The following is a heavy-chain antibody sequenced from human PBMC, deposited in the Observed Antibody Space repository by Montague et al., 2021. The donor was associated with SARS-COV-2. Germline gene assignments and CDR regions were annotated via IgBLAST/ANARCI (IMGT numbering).Heavy chain of an antibody. V-gene: IGHV3-20*04. Sequence: SLRLSCAASGFNFDVYGMSWVRQAPGKGLEWVSGITWNGISTGCVDSVKGRFTISGDNAKKSLYLEMNSLRDEDTALYYCTRGFRGGPFDCWGQGTLVTVSS. CDR2: ITWNGIST. J-gene: IGHJ4*02. CDR1: GFNFDVYG. CDR3: TRGFRGGPFDC. D-gene: IGHD3-10*01.